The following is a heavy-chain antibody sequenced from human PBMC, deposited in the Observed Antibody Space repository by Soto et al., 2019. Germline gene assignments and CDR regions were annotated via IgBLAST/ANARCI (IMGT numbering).Heavy chain of an antibody. J-gene: IGHJ4*02. D-gene: IGHD2-15*01. Sequence: NPGGSLRLSCAASGFTFSSYSMNWVRQAPGKGLEWVSSISSGSSYIHCADSVKGRFTISRDNAKNSLYLQMNSLRAEDTAVYYCAREDCSGGSCYGLDYWGQGTLVTVSS. CDR3: AREDCSGGSCYGLDY. V-gene: IGHV3-21*01. CDR1: GFTFSSYS. CDR2: ISSGSSYI.